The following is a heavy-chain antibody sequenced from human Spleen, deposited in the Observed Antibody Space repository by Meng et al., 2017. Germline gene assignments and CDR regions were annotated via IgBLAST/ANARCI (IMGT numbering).Heavy chain of an antibody. CDR2: INHSGST. V-gene: IGHV4-34*01. Sequence: QVQLQLWGAGLLKPPETLSLTCVVAGGSFSDYYWSWIRQPPGKGLEWIGEINHSGSTNYNPSLESRATISVDTSQNNLSLKLSSVTAADSAVYYCARGPTTMAHDFDYWGQGTLVTVSS. J-gene: IGHJ4*02. D-gene: IGHD4-11*01. CDR1: GGSFSDYY. CDR3: ARGPTTMAHDFDY.